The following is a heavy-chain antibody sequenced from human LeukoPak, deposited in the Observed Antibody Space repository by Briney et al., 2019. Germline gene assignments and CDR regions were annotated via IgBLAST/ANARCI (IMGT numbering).Heavy chain of an antibody. CDR3: ARAVLLWFGEAPAFDY. J-gene: IGHJ4*02. CDR2: IYSGGST. D-gene: IGHD3-10*01. CDR1: GFTVSSNY. V-gene: IGHV3-66*02. Sequence: GGSLRLSCAASGFTVSSNYMSWVRQAPGKGLEWVSVIYSGGSTYYGDSVKGRFTISRDNSKNTLYLQMNSLRAEDTAVYYCARAVLLWFGEAPAFDYWGQGTLVTVSS.